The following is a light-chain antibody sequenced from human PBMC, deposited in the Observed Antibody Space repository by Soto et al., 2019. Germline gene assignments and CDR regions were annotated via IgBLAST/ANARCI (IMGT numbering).Light chain of an antibody. J-gene: IGKJ1*01. CDR2: GAS. V-gene: IGKV3-20*01. CDR3: QQYGSSKT. CDR1: QSVRSSY. Sequence: EIVLTQSPGTLSLSPGERATLSCRASQSVRSSYLAWYQQKPGQAPRLLIYGASSRATGTPDRFSGSGSGTDFTLSISRLEPEDFAVYYCQQYGSSKTFGRGTKVEIK.